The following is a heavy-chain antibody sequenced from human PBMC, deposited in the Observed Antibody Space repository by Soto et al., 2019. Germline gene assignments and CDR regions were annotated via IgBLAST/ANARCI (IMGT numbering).Heavy chain of an antibody. J-gene: IGHJ4*02. CDR3: ARQYLAYCGGDCYPALDY. Sequence: ASVKVSCKASGYTFTSYYMHWVRQAPGQGLEWMGIINPSGGSTSYAQKFQGRVTMTRDTSTSTVYMELSSLRSEDTAVYYCARQYLAYCGGDCYPALDYWGQGTLVTV. CDR1: GYTFTSYY. D-gene: IGHD2-21*02. V-gene: IGHV1-46*01. CDR2: INPSGGST.